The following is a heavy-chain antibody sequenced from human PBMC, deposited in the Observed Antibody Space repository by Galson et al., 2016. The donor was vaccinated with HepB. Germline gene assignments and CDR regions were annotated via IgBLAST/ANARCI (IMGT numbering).Heavy chain of an antibody. CDR3: ARPGGDIVVVVAATYSDAFDI. J-gene: IGHJ3*02. V-gene: IGHV1-69*13. CDR1: GGTFSSYA. Sequence: SVKVSCKASGGTFSSYAISWVRQAPGQGLEWMGGINPIFGTANYAQKFQGRVTITADESTSTAYMELSSLRSEDTAVYYCARPGGDIVVVVAATYSDAFDIWGQETMVTVSS. D-gene: IGHD2-15*01. CDR2: INPIFGTA.